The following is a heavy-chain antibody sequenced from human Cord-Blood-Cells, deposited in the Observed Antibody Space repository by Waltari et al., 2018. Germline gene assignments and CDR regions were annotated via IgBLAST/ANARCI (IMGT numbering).Heavy chain of an antibody. Sequence: QVQLQESGPGLVKPSETLSLTCTVSGGSVSSGSYYWSWIRQPPGKGLEWIGYIYYSGSTNYNPSLKSRVTISVDTSKNQFSLKLSSVTAADTAVYYCASYSSSFDAFDIWGQGTMVTVSS. CDR3: ASYSSSFDAFDI. D-gene: IGHD6-13*01. J-gene: IGHJ3*02. V-gene: IGHV4-61*01. CDR2: IYYSGST. CDR1: GGSVSSGSYY.